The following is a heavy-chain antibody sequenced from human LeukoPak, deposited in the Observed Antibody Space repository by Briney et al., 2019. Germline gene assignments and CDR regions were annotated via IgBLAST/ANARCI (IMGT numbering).Heavy chain of an antibody. J-gene: IGHJ4*02. V-gene: IGHV3-33*01. CDR3: ARTDSGSYNHFDY. CDR1: GFTFSSYG. CDR2: IWYDGSNK. D-gene: IGHD1-26*01. Sequence: PGRSLRLSCAASGFTFSSYGMHWVRQAPGKGLEWVAVIWYDGSNKYYADSVKGRFTISRDNSKNTLYLQMNSLRAEDTAVFYCARTDSGSYNHFDYWGQGTLVTVSS.